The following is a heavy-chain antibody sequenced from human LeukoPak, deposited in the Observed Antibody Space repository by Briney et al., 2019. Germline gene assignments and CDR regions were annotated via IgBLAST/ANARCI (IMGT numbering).Heavy chain of an antibody. J-gene: IGHJ4*02. Sequence: ASVKVSCKASGYSFTDYYMHWVRQAPGQGLEWMGRINPNNGGTDFAQKFQGRVTMTRDTSIRTAYMELSRLTSDDTAVYYCARARLLAAAGCYFDYWGQGTLVTVSS. CDR3: ARARLLAAAGCYFDY. D-gene: IGHD6-13*01. V-gene: IGHV1-2*06. CDR1: GYSFTDYY. CDR2: INPNNGGT.